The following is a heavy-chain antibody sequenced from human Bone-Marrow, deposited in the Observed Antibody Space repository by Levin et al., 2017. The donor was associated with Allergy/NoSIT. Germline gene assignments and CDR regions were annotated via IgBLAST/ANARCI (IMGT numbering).Heavy chain of an antibody. CDR3: ARDPARGYYDSSGYSGDH. J-gene: IGHJ4*02. Sequence: GESLKISCAASGFTFRHYTMNWVRQAPGKGLEWVSCITGSGDGTYYADSVKGRFTISRDNAKNSLYLQLNRLRDEDTAMYYCARDPARGYYDSSGYSGDHWGQGTLVTVSS. CDR1: GFTFRHYT. CDR2: ITGSGDGT. V-gene: IGHV3-48*02. D-gene: IGHD3-22*01.